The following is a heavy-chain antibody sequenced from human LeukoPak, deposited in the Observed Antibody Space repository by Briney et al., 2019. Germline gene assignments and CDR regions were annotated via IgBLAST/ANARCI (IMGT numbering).Heavy chain of an antibody. V-gene: IGHV1-69*05. D-gene: IGHD1-7*01. CDR1: GGTFSSYA. J-gene: IGHJ5*02. Sequence: ASVKVSCKASGGTFSSYAISWVRQAPGQGLEWMGRIIPIFGTANYAQKFQGRVTITTDESTSTAYMELSSLRSVDTAVYYCARTDPAWNYVNNWFDPWGQGTLVTVSS. CDR3: ARTDPAWNYVNNWFDP. CDR2: IIPIFGTA.